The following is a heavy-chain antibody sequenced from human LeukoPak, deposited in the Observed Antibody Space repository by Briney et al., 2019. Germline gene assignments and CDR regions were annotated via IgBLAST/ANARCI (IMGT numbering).Heavy chain of an antibody. D-gene: IGHD4-23*01. J-gene: IGHJ6*02. V-gene: IGHV3-66*01. CDR1: GFTVSRNY. CDR3: ARMVTDGGSPDYYYGMDV. Sequence: GGSLRLSCAASGFTVSRNYMSWVRQAPGKGLEWVSVISSGGNTYYADSVKGRFTISRDNAKNSLYLQMNSLRAEDTAVYYCARMVTDGGSPDYYYGMDVWGQGTTVTVSS. CDR2: ISSGGNT.